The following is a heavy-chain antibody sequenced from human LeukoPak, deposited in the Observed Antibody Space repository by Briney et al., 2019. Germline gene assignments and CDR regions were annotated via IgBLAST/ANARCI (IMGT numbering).Heavy chain of an antibody. CDR3: ARDRTMVRGVTQEIDY. CDR2: ISAYNGNT. J-gene: IGHJ4*02. V-gene: IGHV1-18*01. D-gene: IGHD3-10*01. CDR1: GYTFTSYG. Sequence: ASVKVSSKASGYTFTSYGISWVRQAPGQGLEWMGWISAYNGNTNYAQKLQGRVTMTTDTSTSTAYMELRSLRSDDTAVYYCARDRTMVRGVTQEIDYWGQGTLATVSS.